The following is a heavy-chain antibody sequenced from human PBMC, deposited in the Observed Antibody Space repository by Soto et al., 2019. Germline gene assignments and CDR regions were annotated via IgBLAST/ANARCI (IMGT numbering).Heavy chain of an antibody. CDR2: IRASDGDT. CDR3: ARGPVGMTQIPLDS. Sequence: QVQLVQSRAELKKPGSSVKACSKASGHNFTSYFVHWVRRAPGQGLEWMGIIRASDGDTGIAQKFQGRVTLSQATSTSTVYMEVRSLTSEDTAVYYCARGPVGMTQIPLDSWGEGTLVTFSS. V-gene: IGHV1-46*01. J-gene: IGHJ4*02. CDR1: GHNFTSYF. D-gene: IGHD3-22*01.